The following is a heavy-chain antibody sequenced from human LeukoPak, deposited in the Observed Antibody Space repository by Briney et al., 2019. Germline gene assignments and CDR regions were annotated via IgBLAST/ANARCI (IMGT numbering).Heavy chain of an antibody. CDR2: INHSGST. Sequence: SETLSLTCAVYGGSFSGYYWSWIRQPPGKGLEWIGEINHSGSTNYNPSLKSRVTISVDTSKNQFSLKLSSVTAADTAVYYCARTGGVVCSGGSCYGRTSNRRRTIDPWGQGTLVTVSS. V-gene: IGHV4-34*01. CDR1: GGSFSGYY. J-gene: IGHJ5*02. CDR3: ARTGGVVCSGGSCYGRTSNRRRTIDP. D-gene: IGHD2-15*01.